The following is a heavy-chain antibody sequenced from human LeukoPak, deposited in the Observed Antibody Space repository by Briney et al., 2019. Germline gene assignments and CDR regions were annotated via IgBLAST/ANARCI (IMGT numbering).Heavy chain of an antibody. V-gene: IGHV3-23*01. CDR1: GFTFNIFA. CDR2: IGGGDT. Sequence: GGSLSLSCATSGFTFNIFAMTWVRQAPGKGLEWISTIGGGDTYYSNSVKGRLTISTDDSKNTEYLQMNSLMAEDTAVYYCARDWIPYNRFDLWGQGTLVTVSS. D-gene: IGHD5-24*01. J-gene: IGHJ4*02. CDR3: ARDWIPYNRFDL.